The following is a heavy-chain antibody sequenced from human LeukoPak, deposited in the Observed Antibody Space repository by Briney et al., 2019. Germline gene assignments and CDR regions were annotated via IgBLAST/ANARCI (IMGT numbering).Heavy chain of an antibody. D-gene: IGHD1-1*01. CDR1: GFTFSSNA. V-gene: IGHV3-30*01. J-gene: IGHJ4*02. Sequence: GRSLRLSCAASGFTFSSNAMHWGRQAPGKGLEWVADVSYDGSKKYYADSVKVLFTISRDNSKNTLYLQMNSLRAEDTAVYYCVRGDETVYFDYWGQGTRVTVSS. CDR2: VSYDGSKK. CDR3: VRGDETVYFDY.